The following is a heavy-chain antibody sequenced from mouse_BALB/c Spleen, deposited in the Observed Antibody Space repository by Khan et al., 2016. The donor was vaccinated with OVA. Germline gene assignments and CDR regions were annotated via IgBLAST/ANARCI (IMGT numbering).Heavy chain of an antibody. V-gene: IGHV5-6*01. J-gene: IGHJ3*01. Sequence: EVKLMESGGDLVKPGGSLRLSCAASGFTFSAYGMSWVRQTPDKRLEWVATINSDGYYTYYPDTVQGRFTISRNNAENTLSLQMSSLKSEDTARYYCASHLTGSFAYWGQGTLVTVSA. CDR3: ASHLTGSFAY. CDR2: INSDGYYT. D-gene: IGHD4-1*01. CDR1: GFTFSAYG.